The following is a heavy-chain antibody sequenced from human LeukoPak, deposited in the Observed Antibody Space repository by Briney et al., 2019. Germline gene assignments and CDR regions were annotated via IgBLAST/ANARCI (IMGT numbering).Heavy chain of an antibody. V-gene: IGHV4-39*01. CDR3: ARRPTLIAVAGSFVY. J-gene: IGHJ4*02. CDR1: GGSISSSSYY. D-gene: IGHD6-19*01. CDR2: IYYSGST. Sequence: SETLSLTCTVSGGSISSSSYYWGWIRQPPGKGLEWIGSIYYSGSTYYNPSLNSRVTISVDTSKNQFSLKLSSVTAADTAVYYCARRPTLIAVAGSFVYWGQGTLVTVSS.